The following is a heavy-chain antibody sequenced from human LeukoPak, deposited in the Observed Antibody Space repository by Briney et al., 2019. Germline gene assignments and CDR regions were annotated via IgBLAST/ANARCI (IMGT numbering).Heavy chain of an antibody. CDR3: ARGGDPKYWYFNL. Sequence: SETLSLTCTVSGDSISSYYWSWIRQPPGKDLEWIGYIFYSGDTNYNPSLRSRVTISMDTSKTPFSLNLASVTAADTAVYYCARGGDPKYWYFNLWGRGTLVTVSS. D-gene: IGHD4-17*01. V-gene: IGHV4-59*08. CDR2: IFYSGDT. CDR1: GDSISSYY. J-gene: IGHJ2*01.